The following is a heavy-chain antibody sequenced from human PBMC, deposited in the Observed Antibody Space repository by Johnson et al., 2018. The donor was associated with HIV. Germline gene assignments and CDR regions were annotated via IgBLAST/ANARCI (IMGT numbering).Heavy chain of an antibody. CDR3: AKVFSSWPPDSRDAFDM. J-gene: IGHJ3*02. Sequence: QVQLVESGGGVVQPGRSLRLSCAASGFTFSKYAIHWVRQAPGKGLEWVSVIFTDGDVYYADSVKGRFTISRDNSKNTLYLQMNSLRAEDTAVSYCAKVFSSWPPDSRDAFDMWGQGTMFTGSS. CDR2: IFTDGDV. D-gene: IGHD3-22*01. CDR1: GFTFSKYA. V-gene: IGHV3-NL1*01.